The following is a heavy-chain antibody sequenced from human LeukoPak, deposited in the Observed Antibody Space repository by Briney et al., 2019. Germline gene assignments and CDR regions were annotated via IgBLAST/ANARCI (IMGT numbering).Heavy chain of an antibody. Sequence: SETLSLTCTVSGGSVSSGSYYWSWIRQPPGKGLERIGYIYYSGSTNYNPSLKSRVTISVDTSKNQFSLKLSSVTAADTAVYYCARDGRLGYCSSTSCYEGFDPWGQGTLVTVSS. V-gene: IGHV4-61*01. CDR3: ARDGRLGYCSSTSCYEGFDP. J-gene: IGHJ5*02. D-gene: IGHD2-2*01. CDR1: GGSVSSGSYY. CDR2: IYYSGST.